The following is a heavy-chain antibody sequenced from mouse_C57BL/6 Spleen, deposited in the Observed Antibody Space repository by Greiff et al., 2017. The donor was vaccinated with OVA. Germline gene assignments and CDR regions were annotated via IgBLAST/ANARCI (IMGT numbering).Heavy chain of an antibody. V-gene: IGHV1-26*01. CDR3: ARDYDGFGQGFAY. Sequence: EVQLQQSGPELVKPGASVKISCKASGYTFTDYYMNWVKQSHGKSLEWIGDINPNNGGTSYNQKFKGKATLTVDKSSSTAYMELRSLTSEDSAVYYCARDYDGFGQGFAYWGQGTLVTVSA. CDR2: INPNNGGT. J-gene: IGHJ3*01. CDR1: GYTFTDYY. D-gene: IGHD2-3*01.